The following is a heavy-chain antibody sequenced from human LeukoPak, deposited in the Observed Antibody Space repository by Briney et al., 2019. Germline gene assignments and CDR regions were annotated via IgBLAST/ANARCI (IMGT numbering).Heavy chain of an antibody. CDR2: ISGSGTI. CDR1: GGSIHSY. J-gene: IGHJ4*02. Sequence: AETVSLTCSVWGGSIHSYWSLIRPRAGKGFEVIGRISGSGTITYNPALQSRLTISIDTSKNQFSLKLSSVTAADTAVYYCARDSALAQAVMFDYWGQGTLVTVSS. V-gene: IGHV4-4*07. D-gene: IGHD6-19*01. CDR3: ARDSALAQAVMFDY.